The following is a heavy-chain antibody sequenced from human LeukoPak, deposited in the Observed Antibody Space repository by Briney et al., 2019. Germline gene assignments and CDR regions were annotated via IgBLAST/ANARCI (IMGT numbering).Heavy chain of an antibody. J-gene: IGHJ4*02. Sequence: ASVKVSCKASGYTFTVYYMHWVRQAPGQGLEWMGWINTNSDFTNFAQNFQGRVTMTSDTSISTAYMELSRLRSDDTAVYYCARAISGGSPITAGDYWGQGTLVTVSS. CDR3: ARAISGGSPITAGDY. CDR1: GYTFTVYY. V-gene: IGHV1-2*02. CDR2: INTNSDFT. D-gene: IGHD2-15*01.